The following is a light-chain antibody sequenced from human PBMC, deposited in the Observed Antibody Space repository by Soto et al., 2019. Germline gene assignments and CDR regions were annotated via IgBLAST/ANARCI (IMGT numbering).Light chain of an antibody. J-gene: IGKJ1*01. CDR2: DAS. V-gene: IGKV3D-15*01. Sequence: EIVMTRSPATLSLSPVARATLSYRASQSVSSYLAWYQQRPGQAPRLLIYDASNRATGIPARFSGSGSGTDLTLTISCLQSEDFATYYCQQYYSFPLTFGQGTKVDIK. CDR3: QQYYSFPLT. CDR1: QSVSSY.